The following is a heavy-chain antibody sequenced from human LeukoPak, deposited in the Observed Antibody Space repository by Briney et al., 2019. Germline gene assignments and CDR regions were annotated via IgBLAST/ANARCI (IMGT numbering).Heavy chain of an antibody. D-gene: IGHD4-11*01. J-gene: IGHJ6*03. CDR2: IYYSGST. V-gene: IGHV4-59*01. Sequence: SGTPSPTRPVPGGSISRYYWRRIRQAPGKGAGGVGYIYYSGSTNYNPSLKSRVTISVDTSKNQFSLKLSSVTAADTAVYYCARGLPWDYSYYYYMDVWGKGTTVTVSS. CDR3: ARGLPWDYSYYYYMDV. CDR1: GGSISRYY.